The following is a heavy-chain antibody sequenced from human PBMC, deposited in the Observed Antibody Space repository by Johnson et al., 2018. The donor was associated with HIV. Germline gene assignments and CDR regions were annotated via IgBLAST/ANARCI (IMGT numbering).Heavy chain of an antibody. CDR1: GFTFSSAW. D-gene: IGHD1-26*01. V-gene: IGHV3-15*01. CDR3: TAHYRNAFDI. J-gene: IGHJ3*02. Sequence: VQLVESGGGLVQPGGSLRLSCVASGFTFSSAWMSWVRQAPGKGLDWVGRIYSKTDGGTTDYAAPVKGRFTLSRDDSKNTLFLQMNSLKTEDTALYYCTAHYRNAFDIWGQGTMVTVSS. CDR2: IYSKTDGGTT.